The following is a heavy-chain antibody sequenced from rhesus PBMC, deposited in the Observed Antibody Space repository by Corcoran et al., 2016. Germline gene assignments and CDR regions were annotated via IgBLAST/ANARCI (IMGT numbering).Heavy chain of an antibody. J-gene: IGHJ4*01. CDR3: AAEGDYGSSFDY. D-gene: IGHD4-29*01. Sequence: EVQLVESGGGVVQPGGSLRLSCAASGFTFYDYAIHWVRQARGKGLEWVFGILWRGGRTYYADSVKGQFTISRDNAKNSLYLPMGSLRAEDTALYYCAAEGDYGSSFDYWGQGVLVTVSS. V-gene: IGHV3-201*01. CDR2: ILWRGGRT. CDR1: GFTFYDYA.